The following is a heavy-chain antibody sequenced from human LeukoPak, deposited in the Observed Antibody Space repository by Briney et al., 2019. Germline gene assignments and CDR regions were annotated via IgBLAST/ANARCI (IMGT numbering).Heavy chain of an antibody. V-gene: IGHV4-59*08. D-gene: IGHD3-16*01. J-gene: IGHJ6*02. CDR3: ARHFTGPGTYTPYFGMDV. Sequence: SETLSLTCTVSGGSIRSYYCSWIRQPPGKGLEWVGYVYYSGSTSYNPSLKSRVTISVNASKNQFSLKLSPVTAADTAVYYCARHFTGPGTYTPYFGMDVWGQGTTVTVSS. CDR1: GGSIRSYY. CDR2: VYYSGST.